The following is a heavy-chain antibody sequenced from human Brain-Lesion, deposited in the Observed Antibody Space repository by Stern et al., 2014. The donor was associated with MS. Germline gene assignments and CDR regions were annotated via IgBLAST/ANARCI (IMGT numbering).Heavy chain of an antibody. CDR2: IFNRGST. Sequence: VQLVESGPGLVKPSQTLSLSCTVSGGSISSGGYYWSWIRQPAGKGLEWIGRIFNRGSTSYTPSLKSRVTISIDPSKNQFPLRLNPMTAADTAVYYCARGRVVPGFQYYATDVWGQGTTVIVSS. J-gene: IGHJ6*02. V-gene: IGHV4-61*02. CDR1: GGSISSGGYY. D-gene: IGHD2-2*01. CDR3: ARGRVVPGFQYYATDV.